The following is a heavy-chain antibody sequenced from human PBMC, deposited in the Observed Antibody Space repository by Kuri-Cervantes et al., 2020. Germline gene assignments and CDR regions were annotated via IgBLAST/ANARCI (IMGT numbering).Heavy chain of an antibody. D-gene: IGHD3-3*01. J-gene: IGHJ4*02. V-gene: IGHV1-18*01. CDR1: GTTFNIYG. CDR2: INPNSGGT. CDR3: ARDITIFGVVRGWADY. Sequence: ASVKVSCKASGTTFNIYGVTWVRQAPGQGLEWMGWINPNSGGTNYAQKLQGRVTMTTDTSTSTAYMELRSLRSDDTAVYYCARDITIFGVVRGWADYWGQGTLVTVSS.